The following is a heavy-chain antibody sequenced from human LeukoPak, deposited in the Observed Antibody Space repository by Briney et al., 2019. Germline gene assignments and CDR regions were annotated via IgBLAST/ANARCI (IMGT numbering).Heavy chain of an antibody. CDR2: ISSSGSTI. CDR1: GFTFSDYY. V-gene: IGHV3-11*04. Sequence: GGSLRLSCAASGFTFSDYYMSWIRQAPGKGLEWVSYISSSGSTIYYADSVKGRFTISRDNSKNTLYLQMNSLRTEDTAVYYCAKDGLAYCGGDCYSKDYYYYMDVWGKGTTVTVSS. D-gene: IGHD2-21*01. J-gene: IGHJ6*03. CDR3: AKDGLAYCGGDCYSKDYYYYMDV.